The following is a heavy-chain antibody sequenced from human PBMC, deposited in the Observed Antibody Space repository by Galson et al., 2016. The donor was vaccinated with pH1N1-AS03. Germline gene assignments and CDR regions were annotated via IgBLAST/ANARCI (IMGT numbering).Heavy chain of an antibody. V-gene: IGHV1-2*04. CDR3: ARDPRGPCSSATCATTYYFDMGV. CDR1: GYIFTGFH. Sequence: SVKVSCKASGYIFTGFHVHWVRQAPGQGLERMGWINPNNGVTNYAQKFEAWVTMTGDTSISTAYLELYGLKSDDTAVYYCARDPRGPCSSATCATTYYFDMGVWGQGTTVIVSS. J-gene: IGHJ6*02. D-gene: IGHD1-26*01. CDR2: INPNNGVT.